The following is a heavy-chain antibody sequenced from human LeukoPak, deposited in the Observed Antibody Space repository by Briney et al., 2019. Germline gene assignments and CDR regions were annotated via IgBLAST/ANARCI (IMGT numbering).Heavy chain of an antibody. D-gene: IGHD3-10*01. Sequence: ASVKVSCKASGYTFTSYAMHWVRQAPGQRLEWMGWINAGNGNTKYSQKFQGRVTITRDTSASTAYMELSSLRSEDTAVYYCAREPPMGPYYYYGMDVWGKGTTVTVSS. CDR1: GYTFTSYA. CDR3: AREPPMGPYYYYGMDV. V-gene: IGHV1-3*01. J-gene: IGHJ6*04. CDR2: INAGNGNT.